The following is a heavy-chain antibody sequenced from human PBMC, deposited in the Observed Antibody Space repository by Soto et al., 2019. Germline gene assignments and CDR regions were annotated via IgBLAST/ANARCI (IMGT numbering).Heavy chain of an antibody. V-gene: IGHV5-51*01. Sequence: EEQLVQSGAEVKKPGESLKISCKGSAYSFSSFWIVWVRQMAGKGLEWMGIIYPGDSDTRYSPSFQGHVTISADKSISTAYLQWSSLQASDSAIYYCARVRGSSWPYYGLDVWGQGTTGTVSS. CDR3: ARVRGSSWPYYGLDV. D-gene: IGHD6-13*01. CDR1: AYSFSSFW. J-gene: IGHJ6*02. CDR2: IYPGDSDT.